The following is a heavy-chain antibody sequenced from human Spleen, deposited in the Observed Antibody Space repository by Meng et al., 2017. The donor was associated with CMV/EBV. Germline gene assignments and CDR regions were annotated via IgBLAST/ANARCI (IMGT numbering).Heavy chain of an antibody. CDR3: ARGVVPTNYYYGMDV. D-gene: IGHD2-2*01. J-gene: IGHJ6*02. CDR2: ISSSSSYI. Sequence: GESLKISCAASGFTFSSYSMNWVRQAPGKGLEWVSSISSSSSYIHYADSVKGRFTISRDNAKNSLYLQMNSLRAEDTAVYYCARGVVPTNYYYGMDVWGQGTTVTVSS. V-gene: IGHV3-21*01. CDR1: GFTFSSYS.